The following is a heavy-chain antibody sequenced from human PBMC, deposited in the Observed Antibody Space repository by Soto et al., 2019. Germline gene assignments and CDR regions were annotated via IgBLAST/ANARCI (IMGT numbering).Heavy chain of an antibody. CDR2: ISSSSSYI. V-gene: IGHV3-21*01. CDR1: VFTFSSYS. Sequence: GGSLRLSCSASVFTFSSYSMNWFRQAPGKGLEWVSSISSSSSYIYYADSVKGRFTISRDNAKNSLYLQMNSLRAEDTAVYYCARDPRYCSSTNCYSVYYYYGMDVWGQGTTVTVSS. D-gene: IGHD2-2*01. J-gene: IGHJ6*02. CDR3: ARDPRYCSSTNCYSVYYYYGMDV.